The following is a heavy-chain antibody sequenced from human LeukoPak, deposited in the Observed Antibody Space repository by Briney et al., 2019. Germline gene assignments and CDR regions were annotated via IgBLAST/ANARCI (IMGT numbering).Heavy chain of an antibody. CDR1: GFTFSRNS. J-gene: IGHJ5*02. Sequence: PGGSLRLSCAASGFTFSRNSMNWVRQAPGKGLEWVSSISSSSSYIYYADSVKGRSTISRDNARNSLYLQMNSLRAEDTAVYYCARDGGHQLLIGNWFDPWGQGTLVTVSS. D-gene: IGHD2-2*01. CDR3: ARDGGHQLLIGNWFDP. V-gene: IGHV3-21*04. CDR2: ISSSSSYI.